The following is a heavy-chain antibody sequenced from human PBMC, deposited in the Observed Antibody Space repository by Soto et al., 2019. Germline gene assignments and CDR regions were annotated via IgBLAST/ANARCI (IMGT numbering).Heavy chain of an antibody. CDR3: ASSVAKYYYYGMDV. Sequence: ASVKLSCKASGGTFSSYAISWVRQAPGQGLEWMGGIIPIFGTANYAQKFQGRVTITADESTSTAYMELSSLRSEDTAVYYCASSVAKYYYYGMDVWGQGTTVTVSS. CDR2: IIPIFGTA. CDR1: GGTFSSYA. V-gene: IGHV1-69*13. J-gene: IGHJ6*02. D-gene: IGHD5-12*01.